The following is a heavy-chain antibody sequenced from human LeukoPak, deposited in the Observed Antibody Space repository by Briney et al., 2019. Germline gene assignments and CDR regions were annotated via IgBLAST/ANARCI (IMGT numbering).Heavy chain of an antibody. CDR2: ISSSSRYI. CDR1: GFTFSSYS. CDR3: ARDKEVAALFDY. Sequence: PGGSLRLSCAASGFTFSSYSMNWVRQAPGKGLEWVSSISSSSRYIYYADSVKGRFTISRDNAKKSVYLQMKSLRAEDTAVYYCARDKEVAALFDYWGQGTLVTVSS. J-gene: IGHJ4*02. V-gene: IGHV3-21*01. D-gene: IGHD2-15*01.